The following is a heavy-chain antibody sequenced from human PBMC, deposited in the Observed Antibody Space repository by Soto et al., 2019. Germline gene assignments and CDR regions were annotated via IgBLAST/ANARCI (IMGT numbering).Heavy chain of an antibody. CDR3: ARDFGGERFGGPLSYGMDV. J-gene: IGHJ6*02. CDR1: GGSISSGDYY. D-gene: IGHD3-10*01. CDR2: IYYSGST. Sequence: SETPSLTCTVSGGSISSGDYYWSWIRQPPGKGLEWIGYIYYSGSTYYNPSLKSRVTISVDTSKNQFSLKLSSVTAADTAVYYCARDFGGERFGGPLSYGMDVWGQGTTVTVSS. V-gene: IGHV4-30-4*01.